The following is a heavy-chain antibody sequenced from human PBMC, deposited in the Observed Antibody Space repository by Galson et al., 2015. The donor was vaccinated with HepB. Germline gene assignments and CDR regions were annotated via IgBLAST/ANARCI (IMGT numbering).Heavy chain of an antibody. V-gene: IGHV3-23*01. J-gene: IGHJ4*02. CDR2: ISGSGGST. CDR3: AKVGGDLWFGELWFDY. Sequence: SLRLSCAASGFTFSSYAMSWVRQAPGKGLEWVSAISGSGGSTYYADSVKGRFTISRDNSKNTLYLQMNSLRAEDTAVYYCAKVGGDLWFGELWFDYWGQGTLVTVSS. D-gene: IGHD3-10*01. CDR1: GFTFSSYA.